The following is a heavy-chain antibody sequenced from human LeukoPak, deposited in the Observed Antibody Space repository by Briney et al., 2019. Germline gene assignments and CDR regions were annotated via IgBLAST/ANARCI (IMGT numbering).Heavy chain of an antibody. V-gene: IGHV3-7*01. J-gene: IGHJ3*02. CDR2: INQDGSDK. D-gene: IGHD4-23*01. CDR1: GFTFSSYS. CDR3: ARNYGGKGFDI. Sequence: AGGSLRLSCAASGFTFSSYSMSWVRQAPGKGLEWVANINQDGSDKYYVDSVKGRITVSRDNANNSQYLQMHSLRADDTAVYYCARNYGGKGFDIWGQGTVVTVSS.